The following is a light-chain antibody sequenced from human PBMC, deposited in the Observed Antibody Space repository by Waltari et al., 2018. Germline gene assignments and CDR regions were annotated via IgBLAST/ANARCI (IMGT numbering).Light chain of an antibody. J-gene: IGLJ2*01. CDR3: SAWDSSLSVVV. CDR2: TNN. V-gene: IGLV10-54*04. CDR1: SNNVGNQG. Sequence: QAGLTQPPSVSKGLRQTATPTCTGNSNNVGNQGEAWLKQRPGHPPKLLTYTNNDRPSGISERFSASRSGNTASLTITGLQPEDEADYYCSAWDSSLSVVVFGGGTKLTVL.